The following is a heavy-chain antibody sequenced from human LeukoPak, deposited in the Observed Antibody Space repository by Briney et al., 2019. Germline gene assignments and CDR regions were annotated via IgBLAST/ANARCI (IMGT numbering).Heavy chain of an antibody. V-gene: IGHV4-61*01. CDR2: IYYSGST. CDR1: GGSFSSGSYY. CDR3: ARVGWSYCGGDCYIFDY. Sequence: PSETLSLTCTVSGGSFSSGSYYWSWIRQPPGKGLEWIGYIYYSGSTNYNPSLKSRVTISVDTSKNQFSLKLSSVTVADTAVYYCARVGWSYCGGDCYIFDYWGQGTLVTVSS. J-gene: IGHJ4*02. D-gene: IGHD2-21*02.